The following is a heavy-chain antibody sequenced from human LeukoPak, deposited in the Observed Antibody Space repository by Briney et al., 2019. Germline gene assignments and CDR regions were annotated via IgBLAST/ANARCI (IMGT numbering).Heavy chain of an antibody. D-gene: IGHD2/OR15-2a*01. V-gene: IGHV3-15*01. Sequence: KPGGSLRLSCAASGFTFRDAWMSWVCQAPGKGLEWVGRIKSKTAGGTTDYAAPVKGRFIISRDDSKNTLYLQMNSLKIEDTAVYYCATEYYGGGDWGQGTLVTVSS. CDR2: IKSKTAGGTT. CDR1: GFTFRDAW. CDR3: ATEYYGGGD. J-gene: IGHJ4*02.